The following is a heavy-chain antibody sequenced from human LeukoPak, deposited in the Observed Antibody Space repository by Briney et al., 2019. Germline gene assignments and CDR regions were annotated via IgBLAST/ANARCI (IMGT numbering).Heavy chain of an antibody. CDR2: ISRGSDHI. V-gene: IGHV3-21*04. CDR3: AKGSSSWHFDY. Sequence: GGSLRLSCAASGFTFSSYAMNWVRQAPGKGLEWVSSISRGSDHIFYADSMKGRFTISRDNAKNSLYLQMNSLRAEDTAVYYCAKGSSSWHFDYWGQGTLVTVSS. J-gene: IGHJ4*02. CDR1: GFTFSSYA. D-gene: IGHD6-13*01.